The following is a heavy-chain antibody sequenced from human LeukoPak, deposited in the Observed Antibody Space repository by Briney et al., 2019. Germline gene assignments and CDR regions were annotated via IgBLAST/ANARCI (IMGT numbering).Heavy chain of an antibody. D-gene: IGHD2-2*01. V-gene: IGHV1-2*02. J-gene: IGHJ4*02. Sequence: SSEKVSCKASGYTFTDDDMHWGRQAPGQGFEWMGWINPNDGDTNYAQKFQGRVTMTRDTSISTAHMEVSRLRSDDTAVYYCARANFLYCSSSTCLFDYWGQGTLVTVSS. CDR3: ARANFLYCSSSTCLFDY. CDR1: GYTFTDDD. CDR2: INPNDGDT.